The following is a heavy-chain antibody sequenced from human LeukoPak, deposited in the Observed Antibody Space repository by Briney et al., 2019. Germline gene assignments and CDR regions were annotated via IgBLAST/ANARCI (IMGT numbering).Heavy chain of an antibody. CDR2: FYYSGST. D-gene: IGHD3-22*01. CDR1: GDSISSYY. J-gene: IGHJ5*02. CDR3: ARLNYDSSRYPNWFDP. V-gene: IGHV4-59*08. Sequence: SETLSLTCTVSGDSISSYYWSWIRQPPGKGLEWIGYFYYSGSTNYNPSLKSRVTISVDTSKNQFSLKLSSVTAADTAVYYCARLNYDSSRYPNWFDPWGQGTLDNVSS.